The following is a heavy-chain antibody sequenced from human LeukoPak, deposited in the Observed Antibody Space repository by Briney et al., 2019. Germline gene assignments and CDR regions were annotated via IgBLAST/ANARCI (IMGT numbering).Heavy chain of an antibody. CDR1: GYTFTSYY. V-gene: IGHV1-46*01. J-gene: IGHJ6*03. CDR2: INPSGGST. CDR3: ARAGTGTTFMDV. Sequence: ASVKVSCKASGYTFTSYYMHWVRQAPGQGLEWMGIINPSGGSTSYAQKFQGRVTMTRDMSTSTVYMELSSLRSEDTVVYYCARAGTGTTFMDVWGKGTTVTVSS. D-gene: IGHD1-1*01.